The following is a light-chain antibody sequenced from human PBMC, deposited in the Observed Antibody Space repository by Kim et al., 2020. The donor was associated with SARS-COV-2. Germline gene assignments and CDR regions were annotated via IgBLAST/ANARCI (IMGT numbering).Light chain of an antibody. V-gene: IGKV1-12*01. CDR2: VTS. J-gene: IGKJ1*01. CDR3: QQANSFPWT. CDR1: ERLTGW. Sequence: DIQLTQSPSFVSASVGDRVTITCRASERLTGWLAWYQQKPGKAPKLLIYVTSRLQNGVPSRFSGSGSGTDFTLTIDNLQPEDFATYFCQQANSFPWTLGEGTTVDIK.